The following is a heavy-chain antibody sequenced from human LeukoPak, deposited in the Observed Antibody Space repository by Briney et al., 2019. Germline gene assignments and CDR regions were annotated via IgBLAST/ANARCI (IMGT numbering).Heavy chain of an antibody. J-gene: IGHJ6*03. V-gene: IGHV4-39*07. Sequence: SETLSLTCTVSGGSISSSSYYWGWIRQPPGRGLEWIGSIYYSGSTYYNPSLKSRVTISVDTSKNQFSLKLSSVTAADTAVYYCARETSRKGAHYMDVWGKGTTVTISS. CDR3: ARETSRKGAHYMDV. CDR1: GGSISSSSYY. D-gene: IGHD1-14*01. CDR2: IYYSGST.